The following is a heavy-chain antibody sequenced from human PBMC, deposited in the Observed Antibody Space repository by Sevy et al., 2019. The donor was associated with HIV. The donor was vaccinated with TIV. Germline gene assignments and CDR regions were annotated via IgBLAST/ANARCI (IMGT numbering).Heavy chain of an antibody. CDR3: ARSSPLLLWFGELLSGDAFDI. CDR2: IYYSGST. V-gene: IGHV4-31*03. CDR1: DGSISSGGYY. D-gene: IGHD3-10*01. J-gene: IGHJ3*02. Sequence: SETLSLTCTVSDGSISSGGYYWSWIRQHPGKGLEWIGYIYYSGSTYYNQSLKSRVTISVDTSKNQFSLKLSSVTAADTAVYYCARSSPLLLWFGELLSGDAFDIWGQGTMVTVSS.